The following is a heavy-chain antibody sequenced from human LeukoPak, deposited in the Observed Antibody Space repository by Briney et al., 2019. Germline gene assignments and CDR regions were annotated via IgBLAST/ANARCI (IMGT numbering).Heavy chain of an antibody. CDR2: IRYDGSNK. D-gene: IGHD3-22*01. J-gene: IGHJ4*02. Sequence: GGSLRLSCAASGFTFSSYGMHWVRQAPGKGLEWVAFIRYDGSNKYYADSVKGRFTISRDNSKNTLYLQMNSLRAEDTAVYYCAKDRDSSGYYFEFDYWGQGTLVTVSS. CDR1: GFTFSSYG. V-gene: IGHV3-30*02. CDR3: AKDRDSSGYYFEFDY.